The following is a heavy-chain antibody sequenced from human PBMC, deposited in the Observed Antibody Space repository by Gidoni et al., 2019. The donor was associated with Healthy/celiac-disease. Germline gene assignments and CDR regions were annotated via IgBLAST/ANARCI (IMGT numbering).Heavy chain of an antibody. CDR2: INSDGSST. CDR1: GFTFSSYW. Sequence: EVQLVESGGGLVQPGGSLRLYCAASGFTFSSYWMHWVRQAPGKGLVWVSRINSDGSSTSYADSVKGRFTISRDNAKNTLYLQMNSLRAEDTAVYYCARDRPVEMATINWFDPWGQGTLVTVSS. V-gene: IGHV3-74*01. CDR3: ARDRPVEMATINWFDP. D-gene: IGHD5-12*01. J-gene: IGHJ5*02.